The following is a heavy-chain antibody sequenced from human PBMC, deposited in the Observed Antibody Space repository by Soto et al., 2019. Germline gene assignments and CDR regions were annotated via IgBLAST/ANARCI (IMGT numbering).Heavy chain of an antibody. Sequence: DVQLLQSGGGLVQPGGSLTLSCAASRFIFSDYAMNWVRQAPGKGLEWVSSIGGSSTDRYYEDSVKGRFIISRDNSKNTIYIQMHRLRDDATAVYYCAKDAVSYNRKRDCLDSGGQGTLVTVS. CDR3: AKDAVSYNRKRDCLDS. J-gene: IGHJ4*02. CDR1: RFIFSDYA. D-gene: IGHD3-10*01. CDR2: IGGSSTDR. V-gene: IGHV3-23*01.